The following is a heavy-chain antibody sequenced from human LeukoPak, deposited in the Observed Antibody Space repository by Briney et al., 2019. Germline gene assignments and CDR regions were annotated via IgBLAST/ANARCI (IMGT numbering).Heavy chain of an antibody. D-gene: IGHD3-10*01. J-gene: IGHJ4*02. CDR3: ARVWFGEEYYFDY. Sequence: SVKVSCKASGDTFSSYAISWVRQAPGQGLEWMGRIIPILGIANYAQKFQGRVTITRNTSISTAYMELSSLRSEDTAVYYCARVWFGEEYYFDYWGQGTLVTVSS. V-gene: IGHV1-69*04. CDR2: IIPILGIA. CDR1: GDTFSSYA.